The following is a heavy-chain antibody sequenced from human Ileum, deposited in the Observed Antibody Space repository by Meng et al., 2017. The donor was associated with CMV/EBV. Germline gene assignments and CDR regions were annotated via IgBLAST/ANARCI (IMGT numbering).Heavy chain of an antibody. V-gene: IGHV1-46*01. J-gene: IGHJ5*02. CDR1: GYTFTSYY. CDR2: INPSGGST. CDR3: ARDRRSSNGFDH. Sequence: ASVKVSCKASGYTFTSYYMHWVRQAPGQGLEWMGIINPSGGSTSYAQKFQGRVTMTRDTSMSTVYMERSRQRYEDRDGYYCARDRRSSNGFDHWGQGTLVTVSS.